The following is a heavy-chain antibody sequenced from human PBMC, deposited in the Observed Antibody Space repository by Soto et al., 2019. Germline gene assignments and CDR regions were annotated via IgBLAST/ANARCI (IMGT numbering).Heavy chain of an antibody. CDR2: IIPIFGTA. CDR3: ARSVPKDSSGYYYGLYYYYGMDV. D-gene: IGHD3-22*01. Sequence: SVKVSCKASGGTFSSYAISWVRQAPGQGLEWMGGIIPIFGTANYAQKFQGRVTITADESTSTAYMELSSLRSEDTAVYYCARSVPKDSSGYYYGLYYYYGMDVWGQGTTVTVSS. J-gene: IGHJ6*02. CDR1: GGTFSSYA. V-gene: IGHV1-69*13.